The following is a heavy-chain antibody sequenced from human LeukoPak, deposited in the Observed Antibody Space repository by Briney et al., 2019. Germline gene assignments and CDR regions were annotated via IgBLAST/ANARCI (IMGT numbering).Heavy chain of an antibody. CDR2: ISSGGSTI. CDR3: ARGIYFDY. J-gene: IGHJ4*02. CDR1: GVILSDYS. Sequence: PGGSLRLSCAASGVILSDYSMSWVRQAPGKGLEWVSHISSGGSTIYYADSVKGRFTISRDNARSSVYLIMSSLRDEDTAVYYCARGIYFDYWGQGTLVTVSS. V-gene: IGHV3-48*02.